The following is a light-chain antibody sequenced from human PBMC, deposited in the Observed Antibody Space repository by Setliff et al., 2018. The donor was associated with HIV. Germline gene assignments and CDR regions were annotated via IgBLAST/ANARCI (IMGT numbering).Light chain of an antibody. CDR2: KAS. V-gene: IGKV1-5*03. CDR1: QSVDVW. J-gene: IGKJ1*01. Sequence: DIQMTQSPSTLSASVGDRVTITCRASQSVDVWLAWYQQRPGKAPNLLIYKASSLQRGVPSRFSGSGSGTELTLTINSLQPDDFATYYCQQYRRYPWTFGQGTKVDI. CDR3: QQYRRYPWT.